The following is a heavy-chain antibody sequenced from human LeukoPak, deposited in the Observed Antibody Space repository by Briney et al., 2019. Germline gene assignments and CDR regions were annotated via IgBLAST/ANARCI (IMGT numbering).Heavy chain of an antibody. CDR2: INPSGGST. V-gene: IGHV1-46*01. Sequence: GASVKVSCKASGYTFTSYYMHWVRQAPGQGLEWMGIINPSGGSTSYAQKFQGRVTMTRDTSTSTVYMELSSLRSEDTAVYYCAREGGYSSSWYSLHYYYGMDVWGQGTTVTVSS. CDR1: GYTFTSYY. CDR3: AREGGYSSSWYSLHYYYGMDV. J-gene: IGHJ6*02. D-gene: IGHD6-13*01.